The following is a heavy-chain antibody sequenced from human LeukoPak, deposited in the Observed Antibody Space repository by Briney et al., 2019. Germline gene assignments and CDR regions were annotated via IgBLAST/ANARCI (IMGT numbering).Heavy chain of an antibody. V-gene: IGHV1-18*01. CDR1: GYTFTSYG. CDR2: ISAYNGNT. CDR3: ARDTPYTVTVLYYYYMDV. J-gene: IGHJ6*03. Sequence: ASVKVSCKASGYTFTSYGISWVRQAPGQGLEWMGWISAYNGNTNYAQKLQGRVTMTTDTPTSTAYMELRSLRSDDTAVYYCARDTPYTVTVLYYYYMDVWGKGTTVTVSS. D-gene: IGHD4-11*01.